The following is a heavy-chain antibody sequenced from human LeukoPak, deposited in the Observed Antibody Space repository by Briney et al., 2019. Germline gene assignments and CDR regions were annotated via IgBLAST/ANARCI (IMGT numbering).Heavy chain of an antibody. V-gene: IGHV3-48*03. CDR1: GFTFSSYE. D-gene: IGHD3-10*01. Sequence: GGSLRLSCAASGFTFSSYEMNWVRQAPGKGLEWVSYISSSGSTIYYADSVKGRFTISRDNAKNSLYLQMNSLRAEDTAVYYCARDRSDGFGELLFDYWGQGTPVTVSS. CDR3: ARDRSDGFGELLFDY. CDR2: ISSSGSTI. J-gene: IGHJ4*02.